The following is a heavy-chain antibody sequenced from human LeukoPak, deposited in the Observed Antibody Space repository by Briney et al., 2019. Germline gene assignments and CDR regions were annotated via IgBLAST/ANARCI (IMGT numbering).Heavy chain of an antibody. Sequence: GGSLRLSCAASGFTFSNAWMSWVRQAPGKGLEWVAIISYDGSNKYYADSVKGRFTISRDNSKNTLYLQMNSLRAEDTAVYYCAKDGEDYGDYEGWFDPWGQGTLVTVSS. CDR2: ISYDGSNK. J-gene: IGHJ5*02. CDR1: GFTFSNAW. D-gene: IGHD4-17*01. CDR3: AKDGEDYGDYEGWFDP. V-gene: IGHV3-30*18.